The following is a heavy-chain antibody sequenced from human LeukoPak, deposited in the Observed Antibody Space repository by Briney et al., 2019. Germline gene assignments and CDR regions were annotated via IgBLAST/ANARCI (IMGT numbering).Heavy chain of an antibody. CDR3: ARNHGSSWYGPLDY. Sequence: AASVKVSFKASGYTFTVYYMHWVRQAPGQGREGMGWINPNSGGTNYAQKFQGRVTMTRDTSISTAYMELSRLRSDDTAVYYCARNHGSSWYGPLDYWGQGTLVTVSS. V-gene: IGHV1-2*02. J-gene: IGHJ4*02. CDR1: GYTFTVYY. CDR2: INPNSGGT. D-gene: IGHD6-13*01.